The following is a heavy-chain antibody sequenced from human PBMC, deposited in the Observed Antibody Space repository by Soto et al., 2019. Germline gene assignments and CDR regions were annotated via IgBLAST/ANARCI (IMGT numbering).Heavy chain of an antibody. CDR3: AKADTGWFAP. J-gene: IGHJ5*02. CDR1: GFTFGQFV. CDR2: ITGSSGST. D-gene: IGHD3-10*01. Sequence: EEQLLESGGDLVQPGGSLRLSCAASGFTFGQFVMTWVRQAPGKGLEWVSTITGSSGSTTYTESVKGRFTISRDNSKNSLYLQMNNPRADDTAIYYCAKADTGWFAPWGRGTLVTVSS. V-gene: IGHV3-23*01.